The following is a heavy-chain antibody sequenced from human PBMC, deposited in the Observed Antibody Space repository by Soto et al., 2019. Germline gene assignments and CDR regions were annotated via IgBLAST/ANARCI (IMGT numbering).Heavy chain of an antibody. CDR3: ARVCGSALAGIDY. Sequence: QVQLVESGGGVVQPGRSLRLSCAASGFTFSDYGMHWVRQAPGKGLEWVAVIWYDGSNQYYADSVKGRFTISRDNSKNTVYLQMNSMRAEDRAVYYCARVCGSALAGIDYWGQGTLVTVSS. CDR2: IWYDGSNQ. D-gene: IGHD6-19*01. J-gene: IGHJ4*02. V-gene: IGHV3-33*01. CDR1: GFTFSDYG.